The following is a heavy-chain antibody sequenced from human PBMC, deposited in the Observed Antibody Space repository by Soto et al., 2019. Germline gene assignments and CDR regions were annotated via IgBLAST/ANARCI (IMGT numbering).Heavy chain of an antibody. CDR2: IIPKLGSA. Sequence: QVQLVQSGAEVKKPGSAVQVSCKTSGGGNLRDFRTTWVRQAPGQGLEWMGGIIPKLGSANYAQNFQGRVAITSDASTSTVYMELRSLRSEDTAVYYCARGCRGYNCGAVYRGKGTPVTVSS. D-gene: IGHD5-12*01. V-gene: IGHV1-69*01. CDR1: GGGNLRDFR. CDR3: ARGCRGYNCGAVY. J-gene: IGHJ4*02.